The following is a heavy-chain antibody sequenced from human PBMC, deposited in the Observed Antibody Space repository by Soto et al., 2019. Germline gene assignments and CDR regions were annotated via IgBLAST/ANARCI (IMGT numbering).Heavy chain of an antibody. CDR3: ARGTVRDHDFGDH. D-gene: IGHD4-17*01. V-gene: IGHV3-74*01. CDR1: GFTFSSYW. Sequence: EVQLVESGGRLVQPGGSLRLSCAASGFTFSSYWMHWVSQVPGKGLVWVSRISDDGSSTSYAESVRGRFIISRDNAKNTLYLQLNSLRAEDTAVYYCARGTVRDHDFGDHWGQGTLDAVSS. CDR2: ISDDGSST. J-gene: IGHJ4*02.